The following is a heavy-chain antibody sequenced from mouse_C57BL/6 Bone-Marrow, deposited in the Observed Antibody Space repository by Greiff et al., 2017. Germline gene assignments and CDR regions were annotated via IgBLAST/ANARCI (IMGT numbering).Heavy chain of an antibody. J-gene: IGHJ4*01. V-gene: IGHV1-7*01. CDR1: GYTFTSYW. CDR2: INPSSGYT. CDR3: ARIQGYAMDY. Sequence: QVQLQQSGAELAKPGASVKLSCKASGYTFTSYWMHWVKQRPGQGLEWIGYINPSSGYTKYNQKFKDKATLTADNSSSTAYMQLSSLTYEDSAVXYCARIQGYAMDYWGQGTSVTVSS.